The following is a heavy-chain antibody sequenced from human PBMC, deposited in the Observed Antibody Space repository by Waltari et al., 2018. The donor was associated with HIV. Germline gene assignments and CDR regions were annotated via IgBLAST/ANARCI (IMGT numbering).Heavy chain of an antibody. CDR3: ARDLYYGSGSYTIFDY. CDR2: IKQDGSEK. CDR1: GFTFSSYW. V-gene: IGHV3-7*04. J-gene: IGHJ4*02. Sequence: EVQLVESGGGLVQPGGSLRLSCAASGFTFSSYWMSWVRQAPGKGLEWVANIKQDGSEKYYVDSVKGRFTISRDNAKNSLYLQMNSLRAEDTAVYYCARDLYYGSGSYTIFDYWGQGTLVTVSS. D-gene: IGHD3-10*01.